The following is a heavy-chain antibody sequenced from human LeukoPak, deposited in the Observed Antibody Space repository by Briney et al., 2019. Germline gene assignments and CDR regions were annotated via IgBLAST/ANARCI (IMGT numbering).Heavy chain of an antibody. Sequence: SETLSLTCVFSGDSISDDSVNKNNWLNWVRQAPGKGLEWIGDVSLDGITNYNPSLKSRVTISVDKSKNQFSLKLSSVTAADTAVYYCARDKAVFGTNKFDIWGQGTMVTVSS. CDR2: VSLDGIT. V-gene: IGHV4-4*02. J-gene: IGHJ3*02. D-gene: IGHD1/OR15-1a*01. CDR1: GDSISDDSVNKNNW. CDR3: ARDKAVFGTNKFDI.